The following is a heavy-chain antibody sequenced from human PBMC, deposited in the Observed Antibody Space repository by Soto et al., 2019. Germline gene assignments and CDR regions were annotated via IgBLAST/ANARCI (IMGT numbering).Heavy chain of an antibody. J-gene: IGHJ4*02. CDR3: ARRGSGSYYDY. V-gene: IGHV3-23*01. D-gene: IGHD1-26*01. CDR2: ISGSGDST. Sequence: PGGSLRLSCAASGFTFSSYAMRWVRQAPVKGLERVSAISGSGDSTYYADSVKGRFTISRDNSKNTLYLQMNSLRAEDTAVYYCARRGSGSYYDYWGQGTLVTVSS. CDR1: GFTFSSYA.